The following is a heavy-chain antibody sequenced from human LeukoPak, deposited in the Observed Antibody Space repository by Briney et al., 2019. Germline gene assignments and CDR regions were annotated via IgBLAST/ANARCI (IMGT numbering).Heavy chain of an antibody. J-gene: IGHJ4*02. Sequence: ASVKVSCKASGYTFTSYDINWVRQATGQGLEWMGWMNPNSGNTGYAQKFQGRVTMTRNTSISTAYMELSSLRSEDTAVYYCAXPXFFXCSGGSCLDYWGQGTLVTVSS. CDR2: MNPNSGNT. CDR3: AXPXFFXCSGGSCLDY. V-gene: IGHV1-8*01. D-gene: IGHD2-15*01. CDR1: GYTFTSYD.